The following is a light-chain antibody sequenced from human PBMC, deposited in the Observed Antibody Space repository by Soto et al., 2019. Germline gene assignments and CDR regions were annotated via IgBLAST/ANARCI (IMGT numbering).Light chain of an antibody. CDR3: QQYGSSPLT. V-gene: IGKV3-20*01. CDR1: QSVSSSS. Sequence: EIVLTQSPGTLSLSPGERATLSCRASQSVSSSSLAWYQQKPGQAPRLLIYGASSRATGIPDRFSGSGSGTDFTLTISTREPEDFAVYYCQQYGSSPLTFGGGTKVEIK. CDR2: GAS. J-gene: IGKJ4*01.